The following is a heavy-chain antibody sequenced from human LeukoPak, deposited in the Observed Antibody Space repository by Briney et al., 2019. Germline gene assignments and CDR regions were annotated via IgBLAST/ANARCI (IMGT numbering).Heavy chain of an antibody. V-gene: IGHV4-61*02. Sequence: SETLSLTCTVSGGSISSGSYYWSWIRQPAGKGLEWIGRIYTSGSTNYNPSLKSRVTISVDTSRNQFSLKLSSVTAADTAVYYCARAGYSYGFDWFDPWGQGTLVTVSS. CDR2: IYTSGST. J-gene: IGHJ5*02. CDR1: GGSISSGSYY. CDR3: ARAGYSYGFDWFDP. D-gene: IGHD5-18*01.